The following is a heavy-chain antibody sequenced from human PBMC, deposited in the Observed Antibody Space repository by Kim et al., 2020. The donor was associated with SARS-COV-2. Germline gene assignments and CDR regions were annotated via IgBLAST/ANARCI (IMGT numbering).Heavy chain of an antibody. D-gene: IGHD6-13*01. CDR2: ISSSSSYI. CDR3: ARDSNPEYSSSWYANYYYYYYGMDV. CDR1: GFTFSSYS. J-gene: IGHJ6*02. V-gene: IGHV3-21*01. Sequence: GGSLRLSCAASGFTFSSYSMNWVRQAPGKGLEWVSSISSSSSYIYYADSVKGRFTISRDNAKNSLYLQMNSLRAEDTAVYYCARDSNPEYSSSWYANYYYYYYGMDVWGQGTTVTVSS.